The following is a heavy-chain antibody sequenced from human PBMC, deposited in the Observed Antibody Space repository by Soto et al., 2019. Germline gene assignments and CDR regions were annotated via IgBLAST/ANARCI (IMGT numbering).Heavy chain of an antibody. Sequence: SETLSLTCTVSGGSITSFYWSWIRQPPGKRLEWIGNIHHSGYTDYNPSLKSRVSTSVDKSKNQFSVTLSSVTASDTAVYYCARRLCSGGSCYSTSNDYFDVWGQGTMVTVSS. J-gene: IGHJ3*01. CDR2: IHHSGYT. D-gene: IGHD2-15*01. CDR1: GGSITSFY. V-gene: IGHV4-59*08. CDR3: ARRLCSGGSCYSTSNDYFDV.